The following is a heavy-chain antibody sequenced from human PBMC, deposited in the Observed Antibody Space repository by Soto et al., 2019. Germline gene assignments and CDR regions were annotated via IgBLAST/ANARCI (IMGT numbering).Heavy chain of an antibody. V-gene: IGHV4-30-4*01. J-gene: IGHJ6*02. CDR1: GGSISSGDYY. CDR2: IYYSGST. CDR3: ARDSDFWSGDYGMDV. Sequence: KPSETLSLTCTVSGGSISSGDYYWSWIRQPPGKGLEWIGYIYYSGSTYYNPSLKSRVTISVDTSKNQFSLKLSSVTAADTAVYYCARDSDFWSGDYGMDVWGQGTTVTVSS. D-gene: IGHD3-3*01.